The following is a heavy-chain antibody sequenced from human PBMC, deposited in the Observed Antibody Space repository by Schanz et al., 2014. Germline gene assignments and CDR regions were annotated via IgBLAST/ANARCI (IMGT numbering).Heavy chain of an antibody. CDR2: ISHSGGSK. Sequence: DVQLLESGGGLVQPGGSLRLSCAASGFTFNSYAMTWVRQAPGKGLEWVSSISHSGGSKYYADSVKGRFTISRDNSETTLYLQINSLSADDTAVYYCTKGLAYCSAGACYDYCCYSLDDWGQGTPVTVSS. D-gene: IGHD2-15*01. V-gene: IGHV3-23*01. CDR3: TKGLAYCSAGACYDYCCYSLDD. CDR1: GFTFNSYA. J-gene: IGHJ6*02.